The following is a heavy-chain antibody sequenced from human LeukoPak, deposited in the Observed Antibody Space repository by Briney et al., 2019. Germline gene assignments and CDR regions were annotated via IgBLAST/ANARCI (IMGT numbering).Heavy chain of an antibody. CDR2: INHSGST. V-gene: IGHV4-34*01. Sequence: PSKTLSLTCAVYGGSFSGYFWNWIRQSPGKGLEWIGEINHSGSTNYNPSLKSRVTISVDTSKNQFSLKLSSVTAADTAVYYCARVSTSFEAHNYYYMDVWGKGTTVTVSS. D-gene: IGHD2-2*01. J-gene: IGHJ6*03. CDR3: ARVSTSFEAHNYYYMDV. CDR1: GGSFSGYF.